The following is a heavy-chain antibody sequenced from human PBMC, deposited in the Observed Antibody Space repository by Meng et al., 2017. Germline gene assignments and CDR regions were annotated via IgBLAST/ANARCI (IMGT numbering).Heavy chain of an antibody. CDR2: INPNSGGT. D-gene: IGHD1-26*01. CDR3: ARDDGGLVGATYI. Sequence: ASVKVSCKASGYTFTGYYMHWVRQAPGQGLEWMGWINPNSGGTNYAQKFQGRVTMTRDTSISTAYMELNSLRAEDTAVYYCARDDGGLVGATYIWGQGTMVTVSS. CDR1: GYTFTGYY. V-gene: IGHV1-2*02. J-gene: IGHJ3*02.